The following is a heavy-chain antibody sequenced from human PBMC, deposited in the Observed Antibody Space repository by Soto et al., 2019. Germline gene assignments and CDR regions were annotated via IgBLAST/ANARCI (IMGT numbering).Heavy chain of an antibody. CDR1: GGTFSSYA. CDR3: ASDESMVATFNRCVS. J-gene: IGHJ5*02. Sequence: QVQLVQSGAEVKKPGSSVKVSCKASGGTFSSYAISWVRQAPGQGLEWMGGIIPIFGTANYAQKFQGRGTITEAESTSQAYMELSSLRSEDTAVYYCASDESMVATFNRCVSWGQGTLVTVSS. D-gene: IGHD5-12*01. CDR2: IIPIFGTA. V-gene: IGHV1-69*01.